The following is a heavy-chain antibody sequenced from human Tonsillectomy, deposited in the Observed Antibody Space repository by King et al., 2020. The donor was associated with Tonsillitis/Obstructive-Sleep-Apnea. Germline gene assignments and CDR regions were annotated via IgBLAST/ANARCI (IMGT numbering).Heavy chain of an antibody. Sequence: QLVQSGAEVKKPGASVNVSCKASGYTFTTYGISWVRQAPGQGLEWMGWISGYNGNTKYAQKLQGRVTMTTDTSTSTAYMELRSLRSDDTAVYYCARLPRDYDSSGCYYEPPHYYYMDVWGKGTTVTVSS. J-gene: IGHJ6*03. V-gene: IGHV1-18*01. D-gene: IGHD3-22*01. CDR3: ARLPRDYDSSGCYYEPPHYYYMDV. CDR2: ISGYNGNT. CDR1: GYTFTTYG.